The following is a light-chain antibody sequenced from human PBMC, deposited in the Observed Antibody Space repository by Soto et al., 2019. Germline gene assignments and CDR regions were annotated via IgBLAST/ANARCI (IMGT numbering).Light chain of an antibody. CDR1: SSDVGGYNY. V-gene: IGLV2-14*01. J-gene: IGLJ1*01. CDR2: EVS. Sequence: QSALTQPASVSGSPGQSITISCTGTSSDVGGYNYVSWYQQHPGKAPKLMIYEVSNRPSGVSNRFSGSKSGNTASLTISGLQAEDEADYYCSSYTRSRIDYVFGTGTKVTVL. CDR3: SSYTRSRIDYV.